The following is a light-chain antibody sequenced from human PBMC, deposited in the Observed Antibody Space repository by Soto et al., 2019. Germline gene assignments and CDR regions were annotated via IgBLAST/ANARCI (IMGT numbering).Light chain of an antibody. J-gene: IGKJ5*01. CDR3: HSRA. CDR2: DAS. Sequence: DIQLSHTPSPFFASVGDEVTITCRASQTISRWLAWYKQKPGRAPKLLIYDASTLESGVPSRFRGSGSETEFTLNISRLQPDDFATYFCHSRAFGQGTRLEIK. CDR1: QTISRW. V-gene: IGKV1-5*01.